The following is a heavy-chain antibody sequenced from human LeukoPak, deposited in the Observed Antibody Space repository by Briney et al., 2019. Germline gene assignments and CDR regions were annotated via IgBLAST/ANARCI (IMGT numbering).Heavy chain of an antibody. CDR2: IWYDGSNK. D-gene: IGHD3-22*01. CDR1: GFTFSSYG. CDR3: ARRRGYYYDSIGYRGHYFDY. Sequence: GGSLRLSCAASGFTFSSYGMYWVRQAPGKGLEWVAVIWYDGSNKYYADSVKGRFTISRDNSKNTLYLQMNSLRAEDTAVYYCARRRGYYYDSIGYRGHYFDYWGQGTLVTVSS. J-gene: IGHJ4*02. V-gene: IGHV3-33*01.